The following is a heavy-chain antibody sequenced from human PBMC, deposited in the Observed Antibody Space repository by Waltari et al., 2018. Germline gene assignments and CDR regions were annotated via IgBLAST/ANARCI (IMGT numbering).Heavy chain of an antibody. V-gene: IGHV1-2*06. CDR2: IIPSRGGT. CDR3: TRGGAGDCSGGSCYEHYFNGMDV. J-gene: IGHJ6*02. Sequence: QVQLVQSGAEVKKPGASVKVSCKASGYTFTGDYIHWVRQAPGQGLEWLGRIIPSRGGTNYAQKVQGRVSMTRDTSITTVYMELSSLRSDDTAVYYCTRGGAGDCSGGSCYEHYFNGMDVWGQGTTVIVSS. D-gene: IGHD2-15*01. CDR1: GYTFTGDY.